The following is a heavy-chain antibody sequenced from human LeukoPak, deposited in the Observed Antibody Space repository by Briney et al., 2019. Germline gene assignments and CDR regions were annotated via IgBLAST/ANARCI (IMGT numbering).Heavy chain of an antibody. J-gene: IGHJ4*02. Sequence: GGSPRLSCAASGFTFSSYAMSWVRQAPGKGLEWVSAISGSGGSTYYADSVKGRFTISRDNSKNTLYLQMNSLRAEDTAVYYCANEDGGSTSCYVHWGQGTLVTVSS. V-gene: IGHV3-23*01. CDR3: ANEDGGSTSCYVH. D-gene: IGHD2-2*01. CDR1: GFTFSSYA. CDR2: ISGSGGST.